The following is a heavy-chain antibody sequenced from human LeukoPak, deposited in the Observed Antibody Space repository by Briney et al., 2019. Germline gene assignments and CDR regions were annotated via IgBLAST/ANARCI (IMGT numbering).Heavy chain of an antibody. V-gene: IGHV5-51*01. Sequence: GESLKISCKGSGYSFTSYWIGWVRQMPGKGLEWMGIIYPGDSDTRYGPSFQGQVTISADKSISTAYLQWSSLKASDTAMYYCARPKVIAVAGNYFDYWGQGTLVTVSS. J-gene: IGHJ4*02. D-gene: IGHD6-19*01. CDR3: ARPKVIAVAGNYFDY. CDR1: GYSFTSYW. CDR2: IYPGDSDT.